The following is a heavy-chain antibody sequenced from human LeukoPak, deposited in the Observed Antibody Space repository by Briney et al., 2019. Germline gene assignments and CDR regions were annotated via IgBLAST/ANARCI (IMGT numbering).Heavy chain of an antibody. CDR1: GFAFSTYG. CDR2: VSGGDVHT. J-gene: IGHJ4*02. CDR3: ATSRGYTDY. V-gene: IGHV3-23*01. Sequence: GGSLRLSCAASGFAFSTYGMTWVRQAPGKGLEWVSAVSGGDVHTYYADSVKGRVTISRDNSRNTLYLQMNSLRPEDTAVYYCATSRGYTDYWGQGTLVTVSS. D-gene: IGHD6-25*01.